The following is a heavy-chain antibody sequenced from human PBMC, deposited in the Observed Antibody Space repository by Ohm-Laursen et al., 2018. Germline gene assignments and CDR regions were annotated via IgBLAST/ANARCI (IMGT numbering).Heavy chain of an antibody. Sequence: SLRLSCAAFGFTFSSYEMNWVRQAPGKGLEWVSYISSSGTTIYYADSVKGRFTISRDNAKNSLYLQMNSLRAEDTAVYYCARESGYNKDDFWGQGTLVTVSS. CDR3: ARESGYNKDDF. V-gene: IGHV3-48*03. CDR2: ISSSGTTI. J-gene: IGHJ4*02. CDR1: GFTFSSYE. D-gene: IGHD5-24*01.